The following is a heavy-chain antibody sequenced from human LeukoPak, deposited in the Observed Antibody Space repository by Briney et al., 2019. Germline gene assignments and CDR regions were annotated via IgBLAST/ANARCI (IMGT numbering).Heavy chain of an antibody. J-gene: IGHJ3*02. D-gene: IGHD4-11*01. CDR1: GGTFSSYA. CDR2: IIPILGIA. CDR3: ASNGGMTTVTTSATFDI. Sequence: ASVKVSCKASGGTFSSYAISWVRQAPGQGLEWMGRIIPILGIANYAQKFQGRVTITADKSTSTAYMELSSLRSEDTAMYYCASNGGMTTVTTSATFDIWGQGTTVTVSS. V-gene: IGHV1-69*04.